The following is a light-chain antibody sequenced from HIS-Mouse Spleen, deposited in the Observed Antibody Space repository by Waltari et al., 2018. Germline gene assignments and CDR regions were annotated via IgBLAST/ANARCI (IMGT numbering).Light chain of an antibody. CDR1: SSDVGSYNL. CDR2: AGS. CDR3: CSYAGSSTVV. V-gene: IGLV2-23*01. Sequence: QSALTQPASVSGSPGQSITLSCTGTSSDVGSYNLVSWYQQHPGKAPKRMIYAGSKRPSGVSNRFSGSKSGNTASLTISGLQAEDEADYYCCSYAGSSTVVFGGGTKLTVL. J-gene: IGLJ2*01.